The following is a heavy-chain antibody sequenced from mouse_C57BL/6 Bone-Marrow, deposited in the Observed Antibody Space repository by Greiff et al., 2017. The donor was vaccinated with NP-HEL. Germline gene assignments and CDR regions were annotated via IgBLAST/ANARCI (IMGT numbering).Heavy chain of an antibody. J-gene: IGHJ4*01. Sequence: QVHVKQSGAELVRPGTSVKVSCKASGYAFTNYLLEWVKQRPGQGLEWIGVINPGSGGTNYNEKFKGKATLTADKSSSTAYMQLSSLTSEDSAVYFCARQSLRRWGYAMDYWGQGTSVTVSS. V-gene: IGHV1-54*01. CDR1: GYAFTNYL. CDR3: ARQSLRRWGYAMDY. CDR2: INPGSGGT. D-gene: IGHD2-12*01.